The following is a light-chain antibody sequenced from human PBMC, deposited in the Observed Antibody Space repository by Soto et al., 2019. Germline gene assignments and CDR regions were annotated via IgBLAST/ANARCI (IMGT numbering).Light chain of an antibody. V-gene: IGKV1-33*01. CDR2: NGS. CDR3: EQYANLPIT. Sequence: DIQLTQSPSSLSASVGDRVTITCQASQDISKHLKWYQQKPGEAPNLLVYNGSNWETGVPSRFRGIGCGTDFNFAISSLQPEDIATYYCEQYANLPITVGQRTRLEIK. J-gene: IGKJ5*01. CDR1: QDISKH.